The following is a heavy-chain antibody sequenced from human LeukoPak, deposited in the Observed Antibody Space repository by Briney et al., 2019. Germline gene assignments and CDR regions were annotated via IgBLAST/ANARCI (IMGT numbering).Heavy chain of an antibody. CDR2: INHSGST. V-gene: IGHV4-34*01. CDR3: AKTRYRNWFEP. Sequence: PSETLSLTCAVYGGSFSGYYWTWIRQPPGKGLEWIGKINHSGSTNYNPPLKSRVTISVDTSKNQFSLRLRSVTAADTAVYYCAKTRYRNWFEPWGQGTLVTVSS. D-gene: IGHD4-11*01. J-gene: IGHJ5*02. CDR1: GGSFSGYY.